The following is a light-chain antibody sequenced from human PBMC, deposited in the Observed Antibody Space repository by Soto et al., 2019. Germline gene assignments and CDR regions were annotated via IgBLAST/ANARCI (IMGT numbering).Light chain of an antibody. CDR2: GDT. J-gene: IGLJ1*01. CDR1: SSNIGAGYD. V-gene: IGLV1-40*01. Sequence: QSVLTQPPSVSGAPGQRVTISCTGSSSNIGAGYDVHWYQQLPGTAPKLLIYGDTNRPSGVPDRFSGSKSATSASLAITGLQAEDEADYYCQSYESSPSGYVFGTGTKVTAL. CDR3: QSYESSPSGYV.